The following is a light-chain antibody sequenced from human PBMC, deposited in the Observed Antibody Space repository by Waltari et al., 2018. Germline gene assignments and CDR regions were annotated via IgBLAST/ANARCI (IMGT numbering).Light chain of an antibody. CDR1: NSAVGGYKY. J-gene: IGLJ3*02. V-gene: IGLV2-11*01. CDR2: DVT. CDR3: CSYAGFSWV. Sequence: QSALTQPRSVSGSPGQSVTIPCTGTNSAVGGYKYVSWYQLHPGKAPKLMIYDVTKRPSGVSDRFSGSKSGNTASLTISGLQTDDEADYYCCSYAGFSWVFGGGTELTVL.